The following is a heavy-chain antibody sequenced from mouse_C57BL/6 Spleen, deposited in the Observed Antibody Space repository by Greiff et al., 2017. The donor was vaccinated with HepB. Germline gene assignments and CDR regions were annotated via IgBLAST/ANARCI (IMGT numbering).Heavy chain of an antibody. V-gene: IGHV1-50*01. CDR3: ASFDY. CDR1: GYTFTSYW. J-gene: IGHJ2*01. Sequence: VQLQQPGAELVKPGASVKLSCKASGYTFTSYWMQWVKQGPGQGLEWIGEIDPSDSYTNYNQKFKGKATLTVDTSSSTAYMQLSSLTSEDSAVYYCASFDYWGQGTTLTVSS. CDR2: IDPSDSYT.